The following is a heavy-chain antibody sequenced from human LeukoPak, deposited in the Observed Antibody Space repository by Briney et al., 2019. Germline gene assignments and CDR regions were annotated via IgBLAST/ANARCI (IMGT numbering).Heavy chain of an antibody. Sequence: ASVKVSCKASGYTFTGYYMHWVRQAPGQGLEWMGWINPNSGGTNYAQKFQGRVTMTRDTSISTAYMELSRLRSDDTAVYYCARNYDSSGYYPILYWGQGTLVTVSS. CDR3: ARNYDSSGYYPILY. J-gene: IGHJ4*02. V-gene: IGHV1-2*02. CDR2: INPNSGGT. CDR1: GYTFTGYY. D-gene: IGHD3-22*01.